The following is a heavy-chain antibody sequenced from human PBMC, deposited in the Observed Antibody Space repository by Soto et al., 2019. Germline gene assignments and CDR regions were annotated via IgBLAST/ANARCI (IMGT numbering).Heavy chain of an antibody. Sequence: PXETLSLTCAVAGASITGTSYWSWIRQPAVKGLEWIGRFSLSGTTNYNPSLRSRVTMSADVSKNQFSLRLTSVTAADTALYYCARGMTPPGAPAWYYFDYWGQGTLVTVSS. D-gene: IGHD2-8*02. J-gene: IGHJ4*02. CDR3: ARGMTPPGAPAWYYFDY. V-gene: IGHV4-59*10. CDR2: FSLSGTT. CDR1: GASITGTSY.